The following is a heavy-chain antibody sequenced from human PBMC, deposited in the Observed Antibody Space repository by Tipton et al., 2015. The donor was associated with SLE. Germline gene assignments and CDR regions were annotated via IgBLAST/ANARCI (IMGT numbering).Heavy chain of an antibody. CDR3: ARDGPDYGGNSGAFDI. D-gene: IGHD4-23*01. V-gene: IGHV3-21*03. J-gene: IGHJ3*02. Sequence: SLRLSCAASGGFFVSSNYMSWVRQAPGEGLEWVSSISISSSNIFYADSVKGRFTISRDNAKNSLYLQMNSLRAEDTAVYYCARDGPDYGGNSGAFDIWGQGTMVTVSS. CDR1: GGFFVSSNY. CDR2: ISISSSNI.